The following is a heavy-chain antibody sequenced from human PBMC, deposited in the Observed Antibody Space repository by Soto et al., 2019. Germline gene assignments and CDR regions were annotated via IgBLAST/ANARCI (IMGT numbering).Heavy chain of an antibody. D-gene: IGHD4-17*01. CDR1: GGSFSGYY. J-gene: IGHJ4*02. CDR2: INHSGST. Sequence: QVQLQQWGAGLLKPPETLSLTCAVYGGSFSGYYWSWIRQPPGKGLEWIGEINHSGSTNYNPSLKSRVTISVDTSKNQFSLKLSSVTAADTAVYYCARFDHTVTTNLDYWGQGTLVTVSS. CDR3: ARFDHTVTTNLDY. V-gene: IGHV4-34*01.